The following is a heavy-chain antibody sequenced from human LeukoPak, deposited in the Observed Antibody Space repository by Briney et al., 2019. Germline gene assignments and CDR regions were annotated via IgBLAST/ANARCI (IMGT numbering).Heavy chain of an antibody. CDR3: ARGSGYCSSTGCYTSYDFDY. Sequence: GGSLRLSCAASGFTFSTYAMHWVRQAPGKGLEYVSAISSNGGSTYYVNSVKGRFTISRDNSKNTLYLQMGSLRTKDMAVYYCARGSGYCSSTGCYTSYDFDYWGQGTLVTVSS. J-gene: IGHJ4*02. D-gene: IGHD2-2*01. V-gene: IGHV3-64*01. CDR1: GFTFSTYA. CDR2: ISSNGGST.